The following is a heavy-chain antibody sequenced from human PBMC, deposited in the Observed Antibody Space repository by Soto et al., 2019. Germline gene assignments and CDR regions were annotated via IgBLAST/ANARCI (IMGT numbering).Heavy chain of an antibody. D-gene: IGHD6-13*01. J-gene: IGHJ3*01. CDR1: GGTFSSYA. V-gene: IGHV1-69*06. CDR3: TREAETAATDDAFDV. CDR2: IIPIFGTA. Sequence: QVQLVQSGAEVKKPGSSVKVSCKASGGTFSSYAISWVRQAPGQGLEWMGGIIPIFGTANYAQKFQGRVTITADKSTSTAYMELSSLRSEDTAVYYCTREAETAATDDAFDVWGQGTMVTVSS.